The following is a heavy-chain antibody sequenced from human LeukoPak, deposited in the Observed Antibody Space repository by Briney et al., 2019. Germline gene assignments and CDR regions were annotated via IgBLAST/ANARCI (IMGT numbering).Heavy chain of an antibody. CDR2: INSDGSST. D-gene: IGHD1-26*01. CDR1: GFTFSSNW. V-gene: IGHV3-74*03. J-gene: IGHJ3*02. Sequence: GGSLRLSCAASGFTFSSNWMHWVRQAPGKGLVWVSGINSDGSSTKYAELVKGRITISRDNAKNTLYLQMNSLRAEDTAVYYCARDREDAFDIWGQGTMVTVSS. CDR3: ARDREDAFDI.